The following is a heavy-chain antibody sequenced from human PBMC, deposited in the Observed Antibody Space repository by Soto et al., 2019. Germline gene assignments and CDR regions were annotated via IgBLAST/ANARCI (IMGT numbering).Heavy chain of an antibody. CDR2: ISSSSSYT. V-gene: IGHV3-11*06. CDR1: GFTFSDYY. J-gene: IGHJ5*02. Sequence: GGSLRLSCAAFGFTFSDYYMSWIRQAPGKGLEWVSYISSSSSYTNYADSVKGRFTIFRDNAKNSLYLQMNSLRAEDTAVYYCAALGYCSSTSCYGKTDNWFDPWGQGTLVTVSS. CDR3: AALGYCSSTSCYGKTDNWFDP. D-gene: IGHD2-2*01.